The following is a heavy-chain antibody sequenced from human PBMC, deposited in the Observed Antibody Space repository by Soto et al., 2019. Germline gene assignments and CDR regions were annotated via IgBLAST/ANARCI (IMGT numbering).Heavy chain of an antibody. D-gene: IGHD3-3*01. CDR1: GFTFSSYW. Sequence: EVQLVESGGGLVQPGGSLRLPCAASGFTFSSYWMSWVRQAPGKGLEWVANIKQDGSEKYYVDSVKGRFTISRDNAKNSLYLQMNSLRAEDTAVYYCARVRFLEWLSYFDYWGQGTLVTVSS. V-gene: IGHV3-7*05. CDR2: IKQDGSEK. J-gene: IGHJ4*02. CDR3: ARVRFLEWLSYFDY.